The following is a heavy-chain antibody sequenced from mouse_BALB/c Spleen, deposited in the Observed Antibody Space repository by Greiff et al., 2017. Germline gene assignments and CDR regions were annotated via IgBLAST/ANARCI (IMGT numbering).Heavy chain of an antibody. Sequence: VQLQQPGAELVRPEASVKLSCKASGYTFTSYWINWVKQRPGQGLEWIGNIYPSDSYTNYNQKFKDKATLTVDKSSSTAYMQLSSPTSEDSAVYYCTRLGSLDYWGQGTTLTVSS. D-gene: IGHD1-1*01. CDR2: IYPSDSYT. J-gene: IGHJ2*01. CDR3: TRLGSLDY. V-gene: IGHV1-69*02. CDR1: GYTFTSYW.